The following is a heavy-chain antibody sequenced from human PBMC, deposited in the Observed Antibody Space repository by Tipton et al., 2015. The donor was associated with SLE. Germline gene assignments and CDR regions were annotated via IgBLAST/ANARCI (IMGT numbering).Heavy chain of an antibody. Sequence: SLRLSCAASGFTFSSYSMNWVRQAPGKGLEWVSSISSSSSYIYYADSVKGRFTISRDNAKNSLYLQMNSLRAEDTAVYYCARDLNWDYYFDYWGQGTLVTVSS. V-gene: IGHV3-21*01. CDR3: ARDLNWDYYFDY. CDR1: GFTFSSYS. CDR2: ISSSSSYI. J-gene: IGHJ4*02. D-gene: IGHD7-27*01.